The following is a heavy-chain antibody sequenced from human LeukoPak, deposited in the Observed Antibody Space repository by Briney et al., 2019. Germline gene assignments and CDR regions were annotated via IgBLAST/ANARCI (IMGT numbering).Heavy chain of an antibody. Sequence: SVKVSCKASGGTFSSYAISWVRQAPGQGLEWMGGIIPIFGTANYAQKFQGRVTITTDESTSTAYMELSSLRSEDTAAYYCARLVEDAFDIWGQGTMVTVSS. CDR1: GGTFSSYA. D-gene: IGHD2-15*01. J-gene: IGHJ3*02. V-gene: IGHV1-69*05. CDR2: IIPIFGTA. CDR3: ARLVEDAFDI.